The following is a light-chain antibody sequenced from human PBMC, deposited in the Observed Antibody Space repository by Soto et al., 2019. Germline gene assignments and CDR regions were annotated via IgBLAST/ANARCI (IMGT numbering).Light chain of an antibody. V-gene: IGKV3-15*01. J-gene: IGKJ1*01. CDR1: QSVFSK. CDR2: DAS. CDR3: MQYNKWPLRT. Sequence: EMVMTQSPGTLSVSPGERVTLSCRASQSVFSKLAWYQQKPGQAPTLLIFDASARAPGTPARFSGSGSGTEFTLTINSLQSEDFGVYFCMQYNKWPLRTFGQGTKVDVK.